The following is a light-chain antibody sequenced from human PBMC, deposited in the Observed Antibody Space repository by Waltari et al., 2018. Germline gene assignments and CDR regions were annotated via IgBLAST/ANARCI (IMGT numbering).Light chain of an antibody. CDR2: KAS. J-gene: IGKJ2*01. CDR1: RSIRTW. V-gene: IGKV1-5*03. CDR3: QQYYTYPYT. Sequence: DIQMTQSPSTLSASLGDRVPLTCRASRSIRTWLAGYQQKLGKAPKLLIYKASTLEGGVPSRFSGSGSETEFTLTITSLQPDDFATYYCQQYYTYPYTFGQGTKLEIK.